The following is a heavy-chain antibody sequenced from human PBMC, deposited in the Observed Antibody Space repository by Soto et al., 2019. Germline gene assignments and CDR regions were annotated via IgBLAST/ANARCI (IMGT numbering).Heavy chain of an antibody. J-gene: IGHJ4*02. Sequence: TSETLSLTCSVSGDSISSHYWSWIRQPPGKGLEWIGSIYYSGSTNYNPSLKSRVTFSVDTSKNQFSLKLSSMTAADTAVFYCAREPKPPVHYGDSYPPYCFDYWGRGALVTVAS. CDR3: AREPKPPVHYGDSYPPYCFDY. CDR1: GDSISSHY. V-gene: IGHV4-59*11. D-gene: IGHD4-17*01. CDR2: IYYSGST.